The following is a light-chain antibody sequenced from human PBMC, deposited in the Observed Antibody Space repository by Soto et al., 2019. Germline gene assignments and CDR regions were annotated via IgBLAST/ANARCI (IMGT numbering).Light chain of an antibody. V-gene: IGKV3-20*01. CDR1: QSVTSSS. J-gene: IGKJ1*01. Sequence: EIVLTQSPGTLSLSPGERATLSCRASQSVTSSSVAWYRQKPGQAPSLLIYDTSTRATDIPDRFSGSGSGTDFTVTISRLEPEDYAVYFCQQYGTLPWTFGQGTKVEI. CDR3: QQYGTLPWT. CDR2: DTS.